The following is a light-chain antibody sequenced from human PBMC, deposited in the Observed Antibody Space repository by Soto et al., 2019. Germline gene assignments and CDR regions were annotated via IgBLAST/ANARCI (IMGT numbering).Light chain of an antibody. CDR1: SSDVGSYNL. CDR3: CSYAGSGTYV. V-gene: IGLV2-23*01. Sequence: QSALTQPASVSGSPGQSITISCTGTSSDVGSYNLVSWYQQHPGKAPKLIIYEGSKRPSGVSNRFSGSKSDNTASLTISGLQAEDEADYYCCSYAGSGTYVFGTGTKLTVL. J-gene: IGLJ1*01. CDR2: EGS.